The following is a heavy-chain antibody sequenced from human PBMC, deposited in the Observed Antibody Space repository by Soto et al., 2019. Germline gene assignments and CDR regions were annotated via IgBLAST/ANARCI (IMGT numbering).Heavy chain of an antibody. CDR2: INAGNGNT. D-gene: IGHD1-26*01. CDR1: GYTFTSYA. J-gene: IGHJ4*02. CDR3: ARVCGSYYVSRFSFDY. Sequence: GASVKVSCKASGYTFTSYAMHWVRQAPGQRLEWMGWINAGNGNTKYSQKFQGRVTITRDTSASTAYMELSSLRSEDTAVYYCARVCGSYYVSRFSFDYWGQGTLVTVSS. V-gene: IGHV1-3*01.